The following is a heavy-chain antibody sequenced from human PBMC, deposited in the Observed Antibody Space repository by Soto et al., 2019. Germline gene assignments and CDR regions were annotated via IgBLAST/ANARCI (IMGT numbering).Heavy chain of an antibody. CDR3: ASQPAVWPFNWFDP. Sequence: GGSLRLSCAASGFAFSSFEMTWVRQAPGKGLEWVSYISSIGSTIYYADSVKGRFTISRDNAKNALYLQMNSLRAEDTAVYYCASQPAVWPFNWFDPWGQGTRVTVS. CDR1: GFAFSSFE. V-gene: IGHV3-48*03. J-gene: IGHJ5*02. D-gene: IGHD2-2*01. CDR2: ISSIGSTI.